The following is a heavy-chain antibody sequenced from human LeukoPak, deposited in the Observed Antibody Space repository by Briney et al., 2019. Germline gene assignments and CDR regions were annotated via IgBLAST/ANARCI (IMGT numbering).Heavy chain of an antibody. V-gene: IGHV3-23*01. D-gene: IGHD6-19*01. CDR3: AKETQQWLSSAFDI. CDR1: GLTFSSYA. J-gene: IGHJ3*02. CDR2: FSSSEGA. Sequence: GGSLRLSCAASGLTFSSYAMTWVRQAPGKGLEWVSGFSSSEGAFYADSVKGRFTISRDIPKNTLYLQMNSLRAEDTAVYYCAKETQQWLSSAFDIWGQGTMVTVSS.